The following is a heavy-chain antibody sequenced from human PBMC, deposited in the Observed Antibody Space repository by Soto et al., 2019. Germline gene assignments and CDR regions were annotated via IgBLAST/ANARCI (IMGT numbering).Heavy chain of an antibody. V-gene: IGHV1-69*06. CDR3: ATASLYLPGHQGLDDT. J-gene: IGHJ5*02. D-gene: IGHD3-10*01. CDR2: IFSYTA. Sequence: QLQLVQSGAEVKRPGSSVTLSCRASGGPFGHRAVSWLRQAPGQGLGWLGHIFSYTANYGHIFQGRVTITADKSTATAYLQLDSLTSNDTAVYDCATASLYLPGHQGLDDTWGQGTLVIVSP. CDR1: GGPFGHRA.